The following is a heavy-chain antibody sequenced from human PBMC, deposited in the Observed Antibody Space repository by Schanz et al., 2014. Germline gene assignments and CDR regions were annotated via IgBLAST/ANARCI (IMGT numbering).Heavy chain of an antibody. CDR2: LSWNRRSV. D-gene: IGHD7-27*01. V-gene: IGHV3-9*01. Sequence: EVQLVESGGGLVQPGGSLRLSCAASGFTFEDYAMHWVRQVPGKGLEWVAGLSWNRRSVGYADSVKGRFTISRDNAKNSLYLEMTSLRGEDTAVYYCARENLNWEAFDIWGQGTVVTVSS. J-gene: IGHJ3*02. CDR3: ARENLNWEAFDI. CDR1: GFTFEDYA.